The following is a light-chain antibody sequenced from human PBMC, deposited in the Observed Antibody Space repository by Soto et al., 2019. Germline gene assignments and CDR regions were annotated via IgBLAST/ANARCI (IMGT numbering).Light chain of an antibody. J-gene: IGLJ3*02. CDR1: SSNIGSNS. Sequence: QSVLTQPPSASGTPGQRVTISCSGSSSNIGSNSVYWYQQLPGTAPKLLIYSNNQRPSGVPDRFSGSKSGTSASLAISGLRSEDEADYYCAAWDDSLSGWVFGGGTKLTVL. CDR3: AAWDDSLSGWV. CDR2: SNN. V-gene: IGLV1-47*02.